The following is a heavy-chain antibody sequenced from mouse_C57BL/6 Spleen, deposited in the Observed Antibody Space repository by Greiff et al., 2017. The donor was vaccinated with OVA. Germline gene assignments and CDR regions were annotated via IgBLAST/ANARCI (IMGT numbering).Heavy chain of an antibody. CDR1: GYAFSSYW. D-gene: IGHD1-1*01. CDR2: IYPGDGDT. V-gene: IGHV1-80*01. J-gene: IGHJ1*03. Sequence: QVQLQQSGAELVKPGASVKISCKASGYAFSSYWMNWVKQRPGKGLEWVGQIYPGDGDTNYNGKFKGKATLTADKSSSTAYMQLSSLTSEDSAVYFCATYGSSYDWYFDVWGTGTTVTVSS. CDR3: ATYGSSYDWYFDV.